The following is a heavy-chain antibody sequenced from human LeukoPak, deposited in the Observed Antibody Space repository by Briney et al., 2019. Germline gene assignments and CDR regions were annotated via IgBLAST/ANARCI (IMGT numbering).Heavy chain of an antibody. V-gene: IGHV3-33*01. J-gene: IGHJ4*02. Sequence: GGSLRLSCAASGFTFRTYGMPWVRQAPGKGLEWVSSIWYNGNQYYADFVKGRFTISRDNSKNTLYLQMNSLRAEDTAVYYCAREEGADGTSGINSWGQGTLVIVSS. CDR1: GFTFRTYG. D-gene: IGHD4-23*01. CDR2: IWYNGNQ. CDR3: AREEGADGTSGINS.